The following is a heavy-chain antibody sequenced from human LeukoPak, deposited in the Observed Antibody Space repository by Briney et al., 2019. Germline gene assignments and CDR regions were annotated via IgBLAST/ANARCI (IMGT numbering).Heavy chain of an antibody. D-gene: IGHD5-24*01. CDR3: AKGSLRDGYNYGGYFDY. V-gene: IGHV3-30*18. J-gene: IGHJ4*02. CDR1: GFTFSKYG. Sequence: GGSLRLSCAASGFTFSKYGMHWGRQAPGKGLEWLAITSYDGNNKYYADSVKGRFTISRDNSKNTLYLQMNSLGAEDTAVYYCAKGSLRDGYNYGGYFDYWGQGTLVTVSS. CDR2: TSYDGNNK.